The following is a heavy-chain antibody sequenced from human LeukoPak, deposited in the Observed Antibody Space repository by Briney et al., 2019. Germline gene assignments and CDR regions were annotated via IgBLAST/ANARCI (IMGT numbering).Heavy chain of an antibody. J-gene: IGHJ4*02. CDR3: ARDLSDDSSGYYYFDY. V-gene: IGHV3-21*01. CDR1: GFTFNSYA. CDR2: ISTTGDRT. D-gene: IGHD3-22*01. Sequence: GGSLRLSCAASGFTFNSYAMIWVRQAPGKGLESISSISTTGDRTYYADSVKGRFTISRDNAKNSLYLQMNSLRAEDTAVYYCARDLSDDSSGYYYFDYWGQGTLVTVSS.